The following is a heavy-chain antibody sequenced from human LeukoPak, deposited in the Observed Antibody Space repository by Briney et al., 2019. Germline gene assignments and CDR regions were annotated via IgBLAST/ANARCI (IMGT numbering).Heavy chain of an antibody. V-gene: IGHV1-69*04. Sequence: ASVKVSCKASGGTFSSYAISWVRQAPGQGLEWMGRIIPILGIANYAQKFQGRVTITADKSTSTAYMELSSLRSEDTAVYYCARVPSGGYSSGWYDYWGQGTLVTVSS. J-gene: IGHJ4*02. D-gene: IGHD6-19*01. CDR3: ARVPSGGYSSGWYDY. CDR1: GGTFSSYA. CDR2: IIPILGIA.